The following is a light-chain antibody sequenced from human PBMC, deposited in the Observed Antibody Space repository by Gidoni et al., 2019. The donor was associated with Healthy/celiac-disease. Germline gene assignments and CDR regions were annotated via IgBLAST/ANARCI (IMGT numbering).Light chain of an antibody. CDR2: GAS. CDR3: QQYGSSPLT. Sequence: IVLTQSPGTLSLSPGERATLSCRASQSVSSSYLAWYQKKPGQAPRLLIYGASSRATGIPDRFSGSGSGTDFTLTSSRLEPEDFAVYYCQQYGSSPLTFGQGTKVEIK. V-gene: IGKV3-20*01. J-gene: IGKJ1*01. CDR1: QSVSSSY.